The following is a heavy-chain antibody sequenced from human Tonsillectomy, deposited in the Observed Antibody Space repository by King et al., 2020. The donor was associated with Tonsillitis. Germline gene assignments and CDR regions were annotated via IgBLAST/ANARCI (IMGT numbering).Heavy chain of an antibody. CDR1: GFTFSSYW. CDR3: ARVRYMDV. Sequence: VQLVESGGGLVQPGGSLTLSCAASGFTFSSYWMTWVRQAPGKGLEWVAHIKQDESEKNYVDFVKGRFTISRENVKNSVYLQMNSLRAEDTAVYYCARVRYMDVWGKGTTVTVSS. V-gene: IGHV3-7*03. CDR2: IKQDESEK. J-gene: IGHJ6*03.